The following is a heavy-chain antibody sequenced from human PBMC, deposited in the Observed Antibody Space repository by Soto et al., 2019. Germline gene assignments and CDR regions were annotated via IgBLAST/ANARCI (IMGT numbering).Heavy chain of an antibody. CDR2: IYPGDSDT. J-gene: IGHJ5*01. D-gene: IGHD3-10*02. V-gene: IGHV5-51*01. Sequence: PGESLKISCKGSGYSFTSYWIGWVRQMPGKGLEWMGIIYPGDSDTRYSPYFQGQVTISADKSISTAYLQWSSLKASDTAMYYYGSLAFDSSDDVRGFASWGQGTLVNVSS. CDR1: GYSFTSYW. CDR3: GSLAFDSSDDVRGFAS.